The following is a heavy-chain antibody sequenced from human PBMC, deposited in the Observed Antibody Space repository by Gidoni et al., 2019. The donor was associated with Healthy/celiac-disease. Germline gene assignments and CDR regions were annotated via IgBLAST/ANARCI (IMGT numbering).Heavy chain of an antibody. V-gene: IGHV1-69*01. J-gene: IGHJ5*02. Sequence: QVQLLQSGAEVTRPGSSVKVSCKASGGTFSSYAISWVRQAPGQGLEWMGGIIPICGTANYAQKFQGRVTITADESTSTAYMELSSLRSEETAVYYCATDGSSTSCRYYNWFDPWGQGTLVTVSS. CDR2: IIPICGTA. CDR3: ATDGSSTSCRYYNWFDP. CDR1: GGTFSSYA. D-gene: IGHD2-2*01.